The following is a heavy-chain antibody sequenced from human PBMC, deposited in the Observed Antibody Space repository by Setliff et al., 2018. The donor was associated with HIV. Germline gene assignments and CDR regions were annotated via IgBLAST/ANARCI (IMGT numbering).Heavy chain of an antibody. D-gene: IGHD6-19*01. CDR1: GGSISSSNW. CDR3: ARVGIAVAGYYSRWFDP. J-gene: IGHJ5*02. CDR2: IYHSGST. V-gene: IGHV4-4*02. Sequence: SETLSLTCAVSGGSISSSNWWNWVRQPPGKGLEWVGEIYHSGSTNYNPSLKSRVTISVDKSKNQFSLKLSSVTAADTAVYYCARVGIAVAGYYSRWFDPWGQGTLVTVSS.